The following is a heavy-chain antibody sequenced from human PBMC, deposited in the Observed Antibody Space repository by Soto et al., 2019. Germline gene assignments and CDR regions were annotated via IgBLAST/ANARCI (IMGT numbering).Heavy chain of an antibody. D-gene: IGHD5-12*01. CDR3: VRDSPIGSTYSGYDGIDY. CDR2: IIPLLDIA. V-gene: IGHV1-69*08. J-gene: IGHJ4*02. CDR1: VGTFSNDI. Sequence: QVQLVQSGAEVKKPVSSVKVSCKASVGTFSNDIITWVRQAPGQGLEWMGRIIPLLDIANYAQKFQGRVTITADKSTSTAYMELNSLRSEDTAVFYCVRDSPIGSTYSGYDGIDYWGQGTLVTVSS.